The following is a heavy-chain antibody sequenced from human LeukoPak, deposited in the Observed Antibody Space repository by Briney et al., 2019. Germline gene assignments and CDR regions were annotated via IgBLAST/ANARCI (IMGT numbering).Heavy chain of an antibody. CDR3: AKGALSYSSGWYGDNWFDP. V-gene: IGHV3-23*01. Sequence: PGGSLRPCCAASGFTFSSYAMSWVRQAPGKGLEWVSAISGSGGSTYYADSVKGRFTISRDNSKNTLYLQMNSLRAEDTAVYYCAKGALSYSSGWYGDNWFDPWGQGTLVTVSS. CDR2: ISGSGGST. D-gene: IGHD6-19*01. J-gene: IGHJ5*02. CDR1: GFTFSSYA.